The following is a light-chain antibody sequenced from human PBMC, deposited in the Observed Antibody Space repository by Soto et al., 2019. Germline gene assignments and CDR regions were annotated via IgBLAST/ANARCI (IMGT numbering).Light chain of an antibody. J-gene: IGLJ1*01. CDR3: RSYTSINTEV. CDR2: DVS. Sequence: QSVLTQPASVSGSPGPSITISCTGTSSDVGAYNYVSWYQHHPGKAPKLIIYDVSDRPSGVSNRFSDSKSGNTASLTISGLQAEDEADYYCRSYTSINTEVFGTGTKLTVL. CDR1: SSDVGAYNY. V-gene: IGLV2-14*03.